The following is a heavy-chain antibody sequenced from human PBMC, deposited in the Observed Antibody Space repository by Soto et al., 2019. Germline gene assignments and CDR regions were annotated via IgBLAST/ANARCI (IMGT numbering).Heavy chain of an antibody. Sequence: QVQLVESGGGVVQPGRSLRLSCAASGFTFSSYAMHWVHQAPGKGLEWVAVISYDGSNKYYADSVKGRFTISRDNSKNTLYLQMNSLRAEDTAVYYCARMRPGSSSPVDVWGQGTTVTVSS. CDR1: GFTFSSYA. CDR2: ISYDGSNK. J-gene: IGHJ6*02. CDR3: ARMRPGSSSPVDV. V-gene: IGHV3-30-3*01. D-gene: IGHD6-6*01.